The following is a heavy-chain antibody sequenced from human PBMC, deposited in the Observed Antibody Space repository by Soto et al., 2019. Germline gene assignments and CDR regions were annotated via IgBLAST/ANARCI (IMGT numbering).Heavy chain of an antibody. J-gene: IGHJ3*02. CDR3: ARRIVVANPLRRDAFDI. CDR2: INHSGST. CDR1: GGSFSGYY. Sequence: SETLSLTCAVYGGSFSGYYWSWIRQPPGKGLEWIGEINHSGSTNYNPSLKSRVTISVDTSKNQFSLKLSSVTAADTAVYYCARRIVVANPLRRDAFDIWGHGTMVTVSS. D-gene: IGHD3-22*01. V-gene: IGHV4-34*01.